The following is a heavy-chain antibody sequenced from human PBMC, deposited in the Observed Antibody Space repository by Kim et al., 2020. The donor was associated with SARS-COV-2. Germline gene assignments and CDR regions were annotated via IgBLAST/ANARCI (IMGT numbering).Heavy chain of an antibody. CDR1: GFSFDDYT. CDR3: TKNLLVGSNRFAGGGMDV. J-gene: IGHJ6*02. CDR2: ITWDGSIT. V-gene: IGHV3-43*01. D-gene: IGHD2-8*02. Sequence: GGSLRLSCAASGFSFDDYTMHWVRQAPGKGLQWVSLITWDGSITYYADSVRGRFTISRDNRRNSLYLQMNSLRTEDTALYYCTKNLLVGSNRFAGGGMDVWGQGTTVTVSS.